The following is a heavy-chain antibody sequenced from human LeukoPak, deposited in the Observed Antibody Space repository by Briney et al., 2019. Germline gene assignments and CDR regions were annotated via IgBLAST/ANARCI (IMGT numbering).Heavy chain of an antibody. CDR1: GGSISSYH. J-gene: IGHJ4*02. Sequence: PSETLSLTCTVSGGSISSYHWSWIRQPPGKGLEWIGYIYYSGSTNYNPSLKSRVTISIDTSKNQFSLKLSSVTAADTAVYYCARLMVANIRKEFDYRGQGTLVTVSS. V-gene: IGHV4-59*08. CDR2: IYYSGST. CDR3: ARLMVANIRKEFDY. D-gene: IGHD2-8*01.